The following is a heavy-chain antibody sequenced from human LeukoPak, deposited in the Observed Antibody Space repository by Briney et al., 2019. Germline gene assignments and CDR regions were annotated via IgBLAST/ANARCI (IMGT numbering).Heavy chain of an antibody. J-gene: IGHJ5*02. CDR2: IYDSGST. Sequence: PSETLSLTCAVYVGSFSGYYWSWIRQPPWKGLEWIGSIYDSGSTYYNPSLKSRVTISVDTSKNQFSLKLNSVTAVDTAVYYCARHYGPWGQGTLVTVSS. CDR3: ARHYGP. CDR1: VGSFSGYY. V-gene: IGHV4-34*01. D-gene: IGHD3-16*01.